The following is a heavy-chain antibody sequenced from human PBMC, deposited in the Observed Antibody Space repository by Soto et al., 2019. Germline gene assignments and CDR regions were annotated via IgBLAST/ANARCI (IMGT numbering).Heavy chain of an antibody. CDR2: IDPSDSYT. J-gene: IGHJ5*02. CDR1: GYSFTSYW. Sequence: GESLKISFKGSGYSFTSYWISWVRQMPGKGLEWMGRIDPSDSYTNYSPSFQGHVTISADKSISTAYLQWSSLKASDTAMYYCARHNSRTRNTWFDPLGQGTLVTVCS. D-gene: IGHD6-13*01. V-gene: IGHV5-10-1*01. CDR3: ARHNSRTRNTWFDP.